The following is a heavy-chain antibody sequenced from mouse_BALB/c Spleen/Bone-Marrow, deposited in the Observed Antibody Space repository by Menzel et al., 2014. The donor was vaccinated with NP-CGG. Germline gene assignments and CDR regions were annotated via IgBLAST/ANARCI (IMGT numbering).Heavy chain of an antibody. V-gene: IGHV1-80*01. Sequence: VQLQQSGAELVRPGSSVKISCKSSGYVFSTYWINWVKQRPGQGLEWIGQIYPGDGDTDFNGKFKDKAALTADESSNTAYMQLSSLTSEDSAVYFCARGGISVDYWGQGTTLPVSS. CDR2: IYPGDGDT. J-gene: IGHJ2*01. CDR3: ARGGISVDY. CDR1: GYVFSTYW.